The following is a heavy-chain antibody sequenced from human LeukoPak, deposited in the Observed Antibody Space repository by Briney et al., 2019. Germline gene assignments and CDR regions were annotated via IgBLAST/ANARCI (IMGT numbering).Heavy chain of an antibody. CDR3: ARKQGGTMYDV. Sequence: SETLSLTCIVPGGSISSSNYYWAWIRQPPGKGLEWIGAFYSGGSAYYNPSLTSRVSISKDTSDNQFSLRLYSVTAADTAVYYCARKQGGTMYDVWGQGTQVTVSS. V-gene: IGHV4-39*07. D-gene: IGHD1-7*01. CDR2: FYSGGSA. J-gene: IGHJ4*02. CDR1: GGSISSSNYY.